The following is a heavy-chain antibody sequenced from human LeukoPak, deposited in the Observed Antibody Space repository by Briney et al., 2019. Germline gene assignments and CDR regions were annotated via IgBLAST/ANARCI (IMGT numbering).Heavy chain of an antibody. V-gene: IGHV3-30*03. CDR3: AMADSGSYYPFDY. Sequence: PGGSLRLSCAASGFTFSDYGMHWVRQAPGKGLEWVAVISYDGSNKYYADSVKGRFTISRDNSKNTLYLQMNSLRAEDTAVYYCAMADSGSYYPFDYWGQGTLVTVSS. CDR1: GFTFSDYG. CDR2: ISYDGSNK. J-gene: IGHJ4*02. D-gene: IGHD1-26*01.